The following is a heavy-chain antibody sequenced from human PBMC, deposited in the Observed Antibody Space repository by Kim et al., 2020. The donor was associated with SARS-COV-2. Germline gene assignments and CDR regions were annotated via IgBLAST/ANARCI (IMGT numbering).Heavy chain of an antibody. CDR3: ARVGAYCGGDCYSD. CDR1: GGTFSSYA. D-gene: IGHD2-21*01. CDR2: IIPILGIA. V-gene: IGHV1-69*04. J-gene: IGHJ4*02. Sequence: SVKVSCKASGGTFSSYAISWVRQAPGQGLEWMGRIIPILGIANYAQKFQGRVTITADKSTSTAYMELSSLRSEYTAVYYCARVGAYCGGDCYSDWGQGTLVTVSS.